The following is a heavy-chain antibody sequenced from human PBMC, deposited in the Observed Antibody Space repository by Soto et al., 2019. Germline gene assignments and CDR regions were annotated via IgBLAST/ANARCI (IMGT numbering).Heavy chain of an antibody. Sequence: QVQLVQSGAEVKKPGSSVKVSCKASGGTFSNYAISWVRQAPGQGLEWMGGIIPIFDTANYAQNFQGRVTIPAAESTSTASMELSSLRSEDTAVYYCASPITRTISYSSGMDVWGQGTTVTVSS. V-gene: IGHV1-69*12. D-gene: IGHD1-7*01. CDR2: IIPIFDTA. CDR1: GGTFSNYA. J-gene: IGHJ6*02. CDR3: ASPITRTISYSSGMDV.